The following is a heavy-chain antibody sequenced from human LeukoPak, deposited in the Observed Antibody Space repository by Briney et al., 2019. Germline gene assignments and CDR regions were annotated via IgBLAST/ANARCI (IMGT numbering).Heavy chain of an antibody. D-gene: IGHD6-19*01. Sequence: SETLSLTCTVSGDSMRKYCWSWIRQPAGKGLEWIGRIYASGDTKYNPSLKSRVAMSVGTSKNYFSLKLTSVTAADTAVYYCASGGMAGRWPLNYWGRGTLVTVSS. CDR2: IYASGDT. J-gene: IGHJ4*02. V-gene: IGHV4-4*07. CDR1: GDSMRKYC. CDR3: ASGGMAGRWPLNY.